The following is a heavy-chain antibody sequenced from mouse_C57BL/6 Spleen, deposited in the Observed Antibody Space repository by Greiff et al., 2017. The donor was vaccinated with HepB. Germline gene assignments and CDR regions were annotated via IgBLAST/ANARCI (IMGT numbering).Heavy chain of an antibody. CDR3: ARGGNDGYPAWFAY. J-gene: IGHJ3*01. V-gene: IGHV1-14*01. Sequence: VQLKQSGPELVKPGASVKMSCKASGYTFTSYVMHWVKQKPGQGLEWIGYIYPYNDGTKYNEKFKGKATLTSDKSSSTAYMELSSLTSEDSAVYYCARGGNDGYPAWFAYWGQGTLVTVSA. D-gene: IGHD2-3*01. CDR1: GYTFTSYV. CDR2: IYPYNDGT.